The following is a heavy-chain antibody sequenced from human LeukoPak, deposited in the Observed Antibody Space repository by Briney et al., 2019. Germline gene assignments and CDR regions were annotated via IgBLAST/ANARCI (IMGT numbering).Heavy chain of an antibody. D-gene: IGHD2-15*01. J-gene: IGHJ5*02. CDR3: ARIAMVAATQWFDP. CDR1: GGSISSGSYY. CDR2: IYTSGST. Sequence: SETLSLTCTVSGGSISSGSYYWSWIRQPAGKGLEWIGRIYTSGSTNYNPSLKSRVTISVDTSKNQFSLKLSSVTAADTAVYYCARIAMVAATQWFDPWGQGTLVTASS. V-gene: IGHV4-61*02.